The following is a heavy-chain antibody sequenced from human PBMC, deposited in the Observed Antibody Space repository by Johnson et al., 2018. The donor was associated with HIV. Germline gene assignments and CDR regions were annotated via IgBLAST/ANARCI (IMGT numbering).Heavy chain of an antibody. Sequence: VQLVESGGGLVQPGGSLRLSCAASGFTFSSYAMHWVRQAPGKGLEYVSAISSNGGSTYYANSVKGRFTISRDNSKNTLYLQMNSLRAEDTAVYYCARAGVVFSTASHDAFDIWGQGTMVTVSS. D-gene: IGHD2-21*01. CDR1: GFTFSSYA. V-gene: IGHV3-64*01. CDR3: ARAGVVFSTASHDAFDI. J-gene: IGHJ3*02. CDR2: ISSNGGST.